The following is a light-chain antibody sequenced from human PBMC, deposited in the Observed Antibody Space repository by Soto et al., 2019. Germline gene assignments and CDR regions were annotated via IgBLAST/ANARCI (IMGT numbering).Light chain of an antibody. Sequence: DIVMTQSPDSLAVSLGERATINWKSSQSILYNSNNKNCLAWYQQKPGQPPKLLIYWASTRESGVPDRFSGSGSGTGFTLTISSLQAEDVAVYYCQQYYSAPWTFGQGTKVEIK. J-gene: IGKJ1*01. CDR1: QSILYNSNNKNC. V-gene: IGKV4-1*01. CDR3: QQYYSAPWT. CDR2: WAS.